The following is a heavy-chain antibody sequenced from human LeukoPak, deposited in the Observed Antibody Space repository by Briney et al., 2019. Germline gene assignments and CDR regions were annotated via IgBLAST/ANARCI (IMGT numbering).Heavy chain of an antibody. Sequence: ASVKVSCKASGYTFTSYDINWVRQATGQGLEWMGWMNPNSGNTGYAQKLQGRVTMTRNTSINTAYMELSSLRSDDTAVYYCARRKANHDAFDIWRQGTMVTVSS. CDR1: GYTFTSYD. D-gene: IGHD1-14*01. CDR2: MNPNSGNT. CDR3: ARRKANHDAFDI. V-gene: IGHV1-8*01. J-gene: IGHJ3*02.